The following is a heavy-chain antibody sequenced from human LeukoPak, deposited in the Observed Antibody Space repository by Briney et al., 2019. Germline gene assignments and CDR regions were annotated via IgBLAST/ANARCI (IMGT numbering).Heavy chain of an antibody. CDR3: ARGGSLGYCSGGSCPPFDY. Sequence: PSETLSLTCTVSGGSISSYYWSWIRQPPGKGLEWIGYIYYSGSTNYNPSLKSRVTISVDTSKNQFSLKLTSVTAADTAVYYCARGGSLGYCSGGSCPPFDYWGQGTLVTVSS. CDR2: IYYSGST. D-gene: IGHD2-15*01. J-gene: IGHJ4*02. CDR1: GGSISSYY. V-gene: IGHV4-59*01.